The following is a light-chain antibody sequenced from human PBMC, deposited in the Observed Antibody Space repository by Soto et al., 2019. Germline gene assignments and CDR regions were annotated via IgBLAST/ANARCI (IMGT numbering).Light chain of an antibody. CDR3: SSYTSSSTSL. CDR1: SSDVGGYNY. V-gene: IGLV2-14*01. J-gene: IGLJ1*01. CDR2: DVS. Sequence: QSVLTQPASVSGSPGQSITISCTGTSSDVGGYNYVSWYQQHPGKAPKLMIYDVSNRPSGVSNRFSGSKSGNTASLTISGLQAEDEAEYYCSSYTSSSTSLFGTGTKVTVL.